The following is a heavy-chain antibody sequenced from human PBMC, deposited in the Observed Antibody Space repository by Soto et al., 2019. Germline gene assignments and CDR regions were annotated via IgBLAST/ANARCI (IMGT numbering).Heavy chain of an antibody. J-gene: IGHJ4*02. V-gene: IGHV2-5*02. Sequence: QITLKESGPTLVKPTQTLTLTCTFSGFSLSTSGVGVAWIRQPPGKALEWLALIYWDDDKRYSPSLKSRLTITKDTSKNQVVLTMTNIDPVDTATYYCAHPGRGSGYWYYFDYWCQGTLVTVSS. CDR3: AHPGRGSGYWYYFDY. CDR2: IYWDDDK. CDR1: GFSLSTSGVG. D-gene: IGHD3-22*01.